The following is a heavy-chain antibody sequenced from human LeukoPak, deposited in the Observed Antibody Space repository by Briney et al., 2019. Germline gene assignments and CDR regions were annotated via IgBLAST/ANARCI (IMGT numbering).Heavy chain of an antibody. D-gene: IGHD2-2*02. CDR1: GFTFSSYA. CDR2: ISYDGSNK. Sequence: GRSLRLSCAASGFTFSSYAMHWVRQAPGKGLEWVAVISYDGSNKYYADSVKGRFTISRDNPKNTLYLQMNSLRAEDTAVYYCAREGNYCSSTSCYIGYFDYWGQGTLVTVSS. V-gene: IGHV3-30-3*01. CDR3: AREGNYCSSTSCYIGYFDY. J-gene: IGHJ4*02.